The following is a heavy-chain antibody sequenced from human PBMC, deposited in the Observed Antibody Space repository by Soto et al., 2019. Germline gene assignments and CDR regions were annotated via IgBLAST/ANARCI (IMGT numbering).Heavy chain of an antibody. Sequence: KPSETLSLTCSVSAGYLERSIYSWTWIRQPAGKGLEWIGRIYTSASINYNPSLKGRVTLSVDTSTNQVSLRLASVTAADTAIYYCARDREAGYNFYYGMDVWGQGTTVTVSS. V-gene: IGHV4-4*07. CDR1: AGYLERSIYS. CDR2: IYTSASI. CDR3: ARDREAGYNFYYGMDV. J-gene: IGHJ6*02. D-gene: IGHD6-19*01.